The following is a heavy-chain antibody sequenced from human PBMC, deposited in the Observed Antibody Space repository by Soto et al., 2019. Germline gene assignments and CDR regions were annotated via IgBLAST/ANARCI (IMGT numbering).Heavy chain of an antibody. CDR2: LTPMFCQP. CDR1: GGTFSRST. Sequence: QVQLVQSGPEVQKPGSSVKVSCKAYGGTFSRSTINWVRQSPVQGLEWMGGLTPMFCQPNYEHKFHGRVTINEDESTSPGDMQLRSLRSDYTAVYYCARDGALYDSRAYYFLYWGQGTLVAVSS. V-gene: IGHV1-69*01. CDR3: ARDGALYDSRAYYFLY. J-gene: IGHJ4*02. D-gene: IGHD3-22*01.